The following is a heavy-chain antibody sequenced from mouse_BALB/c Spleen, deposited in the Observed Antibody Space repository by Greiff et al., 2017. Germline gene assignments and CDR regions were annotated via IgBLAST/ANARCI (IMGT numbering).Heavy chain of an antibody. J-gene: IGHJ1*01. Sequence: VQLQQSGADLVKPGASVKLSCKASGYTFTSYYMYWVKQRPGQGLEWIGEINPSNGGTNFNEKFKSKATLTVDKSSSTAYMQLSSLTSEDSAVYYGTRSYYGSSYWYFDVWGAGTTVTVSS. CDR1: GYTFTSYY. V-gene: IGHV1S81*02. CDR2: INPSNGGT. D-gene: IGHD1-1*01. CDR3: TRSYYGSSYWYFDV.